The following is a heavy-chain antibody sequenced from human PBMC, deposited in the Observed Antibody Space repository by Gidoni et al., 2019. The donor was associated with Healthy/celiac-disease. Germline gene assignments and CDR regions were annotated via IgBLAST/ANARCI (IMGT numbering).Heavy chain of an antibody. CDR1: GGSFISGDYY. CDR3: ARDRGPGDWFDP. CDR2: IYYSGST. J-gene: IGHJ5*02. V-gene: IGHV4-30-4*01. D-gene: IGHD3-10*01. Sequence: QVQLQESGPGLVKPSQTLSLTCTVSGGSFISGDYYWSWIRQPPGKGLEWIGDIYYSGSTYYNPSLKSRVTISVDTSKSQFSLKLSSVTAADTAVYYCARDRGPGDWFDPWGQGILVTVSS.